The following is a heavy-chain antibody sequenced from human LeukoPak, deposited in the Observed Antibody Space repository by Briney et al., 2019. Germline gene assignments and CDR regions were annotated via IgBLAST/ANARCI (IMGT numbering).Heavy chain of an antibody. CDR1: GFTVSSNY. V-gene: IGHV3-66*01. J-gene: IGHJ4*02. CDR2: IYSGGST. CDR3: ARDGVIYCSGGSCYYFDY. Sequence: PGGSLRLSCAASGFTVSSNYMSWVRQAPGKGLEWVSVIYSGGSTYYADSVKGRFTISRDNSKNTLYPQMNSLRAEDTAVYYCARDGVIYCSGGSCYYFDYWGQGTLVTVSS. D-gene: IGHD2-15*01.